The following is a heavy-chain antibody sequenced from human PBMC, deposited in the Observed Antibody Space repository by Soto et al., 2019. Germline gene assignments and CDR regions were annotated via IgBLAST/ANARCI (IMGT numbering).Heavy chain of an antibody. CDR3: ARVGYYDGSGYNAFNI. CDR1: GDSFGSYW. Sequence: GESLKISCKGSGDSFGSYWIGWVRQMPGKGVEWMGNIFPGDSETRYSPSFQGQVTISADKSINTAYLQWSSLKASDTAMYYCARVGYYDGSGYNAFNIWGQGTMVTVSS. V-gene: IGHV5-51*01. D-gene: IGHD3-22*01. CDR2: IFPGDSET. J-gene: IGHJ3*02.